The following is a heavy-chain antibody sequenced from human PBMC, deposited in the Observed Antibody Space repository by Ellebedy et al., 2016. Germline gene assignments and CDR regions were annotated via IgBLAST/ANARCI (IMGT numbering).Heavy chain of an antibody. V-gene: IGHV1-69*10. CDR3: ARAGIGSSPDY. D-gene: IGHD6-6*01. CDR1: GGTFSSYA. Sequence: ASVKVSCKASGGTFSSYAISWVRQAPGQGLEWMGGIIPILGIANYAQKFQGRVTITADKSTSTAYMELSSLRSDDTAVYYCARAGIGSSPDYWGQGTLVTVSS. CDR2: IIPILGIA. J-gene: IGHJ4*02.